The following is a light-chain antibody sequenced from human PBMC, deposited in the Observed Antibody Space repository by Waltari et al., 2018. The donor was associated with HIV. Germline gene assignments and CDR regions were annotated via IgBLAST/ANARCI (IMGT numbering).Light chain of an antibody. CDR3: SSYSSSITLYVV. Sequence: QSALAQPPSASVSPGQSVTISCTGTSSDVGGYSYVSWYQQHPGKAPKLLFYEVSKRPSGVPDRFSGSKSGNTASLTISVLQAEDEADYYCSSYSSSITLYVVFGGGTKLTVL. CDR1: SSDVGGYSY. J-gene: IGLJ2*01. CDR2: EVS. V-gene: IGLV2-8*01.